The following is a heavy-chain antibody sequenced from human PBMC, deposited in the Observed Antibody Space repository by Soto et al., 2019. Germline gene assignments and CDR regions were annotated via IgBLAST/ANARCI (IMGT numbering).Heavy chain of an antibody. D-gene: IGHD1-26*01. J-gene: IGHJ6*02. CDR1: GGSISSSNW. CDR2: IYHSGST. Sequence: QVQLQESGPGLVKPSGTLSLTCAVSGGSISSSNWWSWVRQPPGKGLEWIGEIYHSGSTNYNPSLKSRVTIAVDKSKNLFSLNLSSVTAADTAVYYCARVSGTYYYGMDVWGQGTTVTVSS. V-gene: IGHV4-4*02. CDR3: ARVSGTYYYGMDV.